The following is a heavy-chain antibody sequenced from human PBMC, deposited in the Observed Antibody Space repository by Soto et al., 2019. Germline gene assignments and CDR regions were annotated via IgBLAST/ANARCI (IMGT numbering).Heavy chain of an antibody. CDR2: INPSGGST. Sequence: ASVKVSCKASGNTFTSYYMHWVRQAPGQGLEWMGIINPSGGSTSYAQKFQGRVTMTRDTSTSTVYMELSSLRSEDTAVYYCARVADYHDSTPGVFDIWGHGTLVTVSS. CDR3: ARVADYHDSTPGVFDI. CDR1: GNTFTSYY. D-gene: IGHD3-22*01. J-gene: IGHJ3*02. V-gene: IGHV1-46*01.